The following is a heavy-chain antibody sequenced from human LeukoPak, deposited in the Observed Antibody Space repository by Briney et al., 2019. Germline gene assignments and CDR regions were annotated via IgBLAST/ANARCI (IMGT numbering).Heavy chain of an antibody. CDR1: GFTFDDYG. Sequence: PGGSLRLSCAASGFTFDDYGMSWVRQPPGKGLEWIGSIYYSGSTYYSPSLKSRVNISVDTSKNQFSLKLGSVTAADTAVYYCARPNIRYCSGGACSNDGSDYWGQGTLVTVSS. V-gene: IGHV4-38-2*01. CDR3: ARPNIRYCSGGACSNDGSDY. J-gene: IGHJ4*02. CDR2: IYYSGST. D-gene: IGHD2-15*01.